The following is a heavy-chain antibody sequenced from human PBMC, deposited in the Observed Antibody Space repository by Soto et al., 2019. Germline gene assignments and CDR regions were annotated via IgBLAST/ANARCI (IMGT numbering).Heavy chain of an antibody. D-gene: IGHD3-16*01. V-gene: IGHV1-2*02. CDR3: ARDPIGGGAPYYCDY. CDR2: INPHTGGT. Sequence: QVQLVQSGAEVKKPGASVKVSCKASGYTFTGDYLHWVRQAPGQGLEWVGWINPHTGGTNYAQKFQGRVTMTRDTSINTAYLEMSGLRSDDTAVYYCARDPIGGGAPYYCDYWGQGTLVTVSS. CDR1: GYTFTGDY. J-gene: IGHJ4*02.